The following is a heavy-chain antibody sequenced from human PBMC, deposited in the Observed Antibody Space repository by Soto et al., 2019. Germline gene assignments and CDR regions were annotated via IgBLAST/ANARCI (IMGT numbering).Heavy chain of an antibody. CDR3: ARGRYGDY. V-gene: IGHV1-18*01. D-gene: IGHD1-1*01. Sequence: QVHLVQSGAEVKKPGASVKVSCKASGYTFTSYGITWVRQAPGPGLEWMGWISDRNGNTDYAQQLQGRVIVTRDTSTRTAYMERSSLRSDDPAVYYCARGRYGDYWGQGALVTVSS. CDR1: GYTFTSYG. CDR2: ISDRNGNT. J-gene: IGHJ4*02.